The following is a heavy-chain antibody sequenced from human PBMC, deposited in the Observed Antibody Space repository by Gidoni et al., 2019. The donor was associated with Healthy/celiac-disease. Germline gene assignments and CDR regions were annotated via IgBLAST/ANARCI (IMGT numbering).Heavy chain of an antibody. J-gene: IGHJ6*03. CDR1: GGSISSGSYY. V-gene: IGHV4-61*02. CDR3: ARGGYCSSTSCYDDLYYYYYMDV. Sequence: QVQLQESGPGLVKPSQTLSLTCTVPGGSISSGSYYWSWIRQPAGKGLEWIGRIYTSGSTNYNPSLKSRVTISVDTSKNQFSLKLSSVTAADTAVYYCARGGYCSSTSCYDDLYYYYYMDVWGKGTTVTVSS. D-gene: IGHD2-2*01. CDR2: IYTSGST.